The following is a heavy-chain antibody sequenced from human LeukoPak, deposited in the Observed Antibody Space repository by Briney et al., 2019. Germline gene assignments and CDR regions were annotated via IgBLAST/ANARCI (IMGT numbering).Heavy chain of an antibody. CDR1: GFTFSSYA. Sequence: PGGSLRLSCAASGFTFSSYAMHWVRQAPGKGLEWVAVISYDGSNKYYADSVKGRFTISRDNSKNTLYLQMNSLRAEDTAVYYCARDLSAVDYYDSSGSGYWGQGTLVTVSS. CDR2: ISYDGSNK. D-gene: IGHD3-22*01. CDR3: ARDLSAVDYYDSSGSGY. V-gene: IGHV3-30-3*01. J-gene: IGHJ4*02.